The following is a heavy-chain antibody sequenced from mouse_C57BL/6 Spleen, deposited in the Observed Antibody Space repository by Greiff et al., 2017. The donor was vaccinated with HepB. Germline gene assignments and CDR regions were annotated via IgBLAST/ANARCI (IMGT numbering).Heavy chain of an antibody. CDR1: GYSITSGYY. D-gene: IGHD1-1*01. CDR2: ISYDGSN. J-gene: IGHJ4*01. V-gene: IGHV3-6*01. Sequence: EVKLMESGPGLVKPSQSLSLTCSVTGYSITSGYYWNWIRQFPGNKLEWMGYISYDGSNNYNPSLKNRISITRDTSKNQFFLKLNSVTTEDTATYYCAREGYGSSYAMDYWGQGTSVTVSS. CDR3: AREGYGSSYAMDY.